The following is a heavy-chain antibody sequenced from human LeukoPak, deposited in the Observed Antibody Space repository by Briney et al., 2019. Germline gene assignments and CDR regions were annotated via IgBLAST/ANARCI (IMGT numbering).Heavy chain of an antibody. CDR1: GGSISSYY. V-gene: IGHV4-59*12. CDR2: IYYSGST. J-gene: IGHJ5*02. D-gene: IGHD3-10*01. Sequence: SETLSLTCTVSGGSISSYYWSWIRQPPGKGLEWIGYIYYSGSTNYNPSLKSRVTISVDTSKNQFSLKLSSVTAADTAVYYCARYGSGSPQGYNWFDPWGQGTLVTVSS. CDR3: ARYGSGSPQGYNWFDP.